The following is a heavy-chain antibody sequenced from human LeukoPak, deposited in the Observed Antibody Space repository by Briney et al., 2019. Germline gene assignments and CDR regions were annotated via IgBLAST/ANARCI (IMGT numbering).Heavy chain of an antibody. J-gene: IGHJ4*02. V-gene: IGHV3-23*01. CDR2: ISGSGGST. CDR3: AKSMYYDSSGQAY. D-gene: IGHD3-22*01. CDR1: GGSFSGYY. Sequence: ETLSLTCAVYGGSFSGYYWSWIRQPPGKGLEWVSAISGSGGSTYYADSVKGRFTISRDNSKNTLYLQMNSLRAEDTAVYYCAKSMYYDSSGQAYWGQGTLVTVSS.